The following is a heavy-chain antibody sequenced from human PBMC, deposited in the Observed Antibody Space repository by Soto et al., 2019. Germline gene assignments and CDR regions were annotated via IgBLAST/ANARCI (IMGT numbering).Heavy chain of an antibody. D-gene: IGHD6-19*01. J-gene: IGHJ4*02. Sequence: QVQLVESGGGVVQPGRSLRLSCEASGFPFSPYGMHWVRQAPGKGLEWVALIYFDGSNKYYSDSVKGRFTISRDNSNNTLYLQMNSLRAEDTATYYCVRDIWDTSGWYFDYWGQGALVTVSS. CDR1: GFPFSPYG. V-gene: IGHV3-33*01. CDR2: IYFDGSNK. CDR3: VRDIWDTSGWYFDY.